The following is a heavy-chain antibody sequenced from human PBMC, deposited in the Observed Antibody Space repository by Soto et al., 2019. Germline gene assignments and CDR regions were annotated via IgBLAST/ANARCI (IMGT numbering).Heavy chain of an antibody. D-gene: IGHD3-22*01. J-gene: IGHJ4*02. Sequence: ASVKVSCKASGYTFTSYYMHWVRQAPGQGLEWMGIINPSGGSTSYAQKFQGRVTMTRDTSTSTVYMELSSLRSEDTAVYYCARERGSLYYYDSSGSSFDYWGQGTLVTVSS. CDR3: ARERGSLYYYDSSGSSFDY. V-gene: IGHV1-46*01. CDR2: INPSGGST. CDR1: GYTFTSYY.